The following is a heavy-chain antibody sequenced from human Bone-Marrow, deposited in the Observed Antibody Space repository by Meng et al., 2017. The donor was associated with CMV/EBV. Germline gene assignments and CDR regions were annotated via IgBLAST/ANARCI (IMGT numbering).Heavy chain of an antibody. CDR1: GYTFTGYY. V-gene: IGHV1-2*02. CDR2: INPNSGGT. Sequence: ASVKVSCKASGYTFTGYYMHWVRQAPGQGLEWMGWINPNSGGTNYAQKFQGRVTMTRDTSISTAYMELSRLRSEDTAVYYCARAGIVVVPAAMLPFDPWGQGTLVTV. J-gene: IGHJ5*02. CDR3: ARAGIVVVPAAMLPFDP. D-gene: IGHD2-2*01.